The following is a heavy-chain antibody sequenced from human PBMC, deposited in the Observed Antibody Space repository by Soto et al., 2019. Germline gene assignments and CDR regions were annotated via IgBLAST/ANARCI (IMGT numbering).Heavy chain of an antibody. J-gene: IGHJ4*02. V-gene: IGHV2-5*02. CDR1: GFSLTTSGVG. D-gene: IGHD2-2*01. CDR3: AHRGDAVVPSENFDY. CDR2: IYWDDDK. Sequence: QITLKESGPTLVKPTQTLTLTCTFSGFSLTTSGVGVGWLRQPPGKALEWLALIYWDDDKRYSPSLKSRLTITKDTSKNQVVLSMTNMDPVDTGTYYCAHRGDAVVPSENFDYWGQGTLVTVSA.